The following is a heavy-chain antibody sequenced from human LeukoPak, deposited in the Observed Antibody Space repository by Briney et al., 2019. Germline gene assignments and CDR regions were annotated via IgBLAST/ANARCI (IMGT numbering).Heavy chain of an antibody. J-gene: IGHJ6*02. V-gene: IGHV1-8*01. CDR1: GYTFTSYD. CDR3: ARGEGGDIVVVPAAGWGMDV. D-gene: IGHD2-2*01. CDR2: MNPNSGNT. Sequence: ASVKVSCKASGYTFTSYDINWVRQSTGQGLEWKGWMNPNSGNTGYAQKFQGRVTMTRNTSISTAYMELSSLRSEDTAVYYCARGEGGDIVVVPAAGWGMDVWGQGTTVTVSS.